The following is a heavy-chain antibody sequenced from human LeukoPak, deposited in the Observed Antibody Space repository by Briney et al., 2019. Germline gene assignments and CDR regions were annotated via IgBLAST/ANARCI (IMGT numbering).Heavy chain of an antibody. V-gene: IGHV3-30-3*01. CDR3: ARDLSPNSSGWYGYYYYYGMDV. CDR2: ISYDGSNK. D-gene: IGHD6-19*01. Sequence: PGGSLRLSCAASGSTFSSYAMHWVRQAPGKGLEWVAVISYDGSNKYYADSVKGRFTISRDNSKNTLYLQMNSLRAEDTAVCYCARDLSPNSSGWYGYYYYYGMDVWGQGTTVTVSS. J-gene: IGHJ6*02. CDR1: GSTFSSYA.